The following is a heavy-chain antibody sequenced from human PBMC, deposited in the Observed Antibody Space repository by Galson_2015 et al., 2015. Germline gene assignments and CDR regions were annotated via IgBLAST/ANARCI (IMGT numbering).Heavy chain of an antibody. J-gene: IGHJ3*02. V-gene: IGHV1-69*13. Sequence: SVKVSCKASGGTFSSYAISWVRQAPGQGLEWMGGIIPIFGTANYAQKFQGRVTITADESTSTAYMELSSLRSEDTDVYYCARAQSYDIVVVPAAHGAFDIWGQGTMVTVSS. CDR2: IIPIFGTA. CDR3: ARAQSYDIVVVPAAHGAFDI. CDR1: GGTFSSYA. D-gene: IGHD2-2*01.